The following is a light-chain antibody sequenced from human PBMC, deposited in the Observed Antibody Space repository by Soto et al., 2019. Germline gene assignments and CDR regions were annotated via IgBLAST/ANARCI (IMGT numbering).Light chain of an antibody. J-gene: IGLJ2*01. V-gene: IGLV3-21*04. CDR2: YDS. CDR3: QVWDSSSDHAVV. Sequence: SYELTQPPSVSVAPGKTAGITCGGNNIGSKSVHWYQQKPGQAPVLVIYYDSDRPSGIPERFSGSNSGNTATLTISRVEAGDEADYYCQVWDSSSDHAVVFGGGTKLTVL. CDR1: NIGSKS.